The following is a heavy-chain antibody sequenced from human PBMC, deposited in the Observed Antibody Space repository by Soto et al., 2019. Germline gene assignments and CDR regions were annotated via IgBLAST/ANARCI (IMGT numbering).Heavy chain of an antibody. D-gene: IGHD3-3*01. CDR1: GFFFTNYA. V-gene: IGHV3-23*01. Sequence: GGSLRLSCAASGFFFTNYAMSWVRQAPGKGLEWVSSISGSGSSTYYADFVKGRFTISRDSSKNTLYLQMNSLRAEDRAVYYCAREPEMSAGYGMDAWGQGTTVTVSS. CDR3: AREPEMSAGYGMDA. CDR2: ISGSGSST. J-gene: IGHJ6*02.